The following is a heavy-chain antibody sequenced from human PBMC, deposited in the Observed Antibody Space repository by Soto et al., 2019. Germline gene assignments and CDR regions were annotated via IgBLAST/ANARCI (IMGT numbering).Heavy chain of an antibody. D-gene: IGHD6-13*01. CDR1: GFTFSSYG. CDR3: AKDKLEAAAGIFDY. Sequence: GGSLRLSCAASGFTFSSYGMHWVRQAPGKGLEWVAVISYDGSNKYYADSVKGRFTISRDNSKNTLYLQMNSLRAEDTAVYYCAKDKLEAAAGIFDYWGQGTLVTVSS. J-gene: IGHJ4*02. CDR2: ISYDGSNK. V-gene: IGHV3-30*18.